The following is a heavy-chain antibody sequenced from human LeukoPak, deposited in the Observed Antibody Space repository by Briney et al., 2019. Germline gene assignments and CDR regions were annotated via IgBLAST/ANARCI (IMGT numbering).Heavy chain of an antibody. Sequence: GGSLRLSCAASEFTFSSYRMNWVRQAPGRGLEWVSSISSSSSYIYYADSVKGRFTISRDNAKNSQYLQMNSLRAEDTAVYYCARDPWTNSDYDGFDYWGQGTLVTVSS. CDR1: EFTFSSYR. CDR2: ISSSSSYI. J-gene: IGHJ4*02. CDR3: ARDPWTNSDYDGFDY. D-gene: IGHD5-12*01. V-gene: IGHV3-21*01.